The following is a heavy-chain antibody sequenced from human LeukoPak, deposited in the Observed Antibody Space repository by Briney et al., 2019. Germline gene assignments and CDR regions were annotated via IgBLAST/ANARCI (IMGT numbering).Heavy chain of an antibody. CDR1: GGSISSGGYF. CDR3: ASVSYDTSLQH. Sequence: SQTLSLTCTVSGGSISSGGYFWSWIRQHPGTGLEWIGYIYYSGSTYYNPSLKGRVTISVDTSKNQFSLRLSSVTAADTAIYYCASVSYDTSLQHWGQGTLVTVSS. J-gene: IGHJ1*01. D-gene: IGHD3-22*01. CDR2: IYYSGST. V-gene: IGHV4-31*03.